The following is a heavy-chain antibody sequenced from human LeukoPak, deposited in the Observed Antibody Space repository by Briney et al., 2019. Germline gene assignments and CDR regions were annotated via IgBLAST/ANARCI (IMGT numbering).Heavy chain of an antibody. CDR1: GFTFSNFW. J-gene: IGHJ6*02. CDR3: AREPGTAATNHYYYGMDG. V-gene: IGHV3-74*01. D-gene: IGHD2-21*02. CDR2: IYGDGSST. Sequence: GGSLRLSCAASGFTFSNFWMHWVRQAPGKGLVWVALIYGDGSSTSYADSVKGRFTISRDNAKNTLYLQMNSLRAEDTAVYYCAREPGTAATNHYYYGMDGWGQGTTVTVSS.